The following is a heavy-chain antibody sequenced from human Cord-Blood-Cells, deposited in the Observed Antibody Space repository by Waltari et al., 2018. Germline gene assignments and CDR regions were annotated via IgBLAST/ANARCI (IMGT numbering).Heavy chain of an antibody. CDR3: AKVPYDFWSGYSVF. Sequence: VRQAPGKGLEWVSAISGSGGSTYYADSVKGRFTISRDNSKNTLYLQMNSLRAEDTAVYYCAKVPYDFWSGYSVFWGQGTLVTVSS. CDR2: ISGSGGST. V-gene: IGHV3-23*01. D-gene: IGHD3-3*01. J-gene: IGHJ4*02.